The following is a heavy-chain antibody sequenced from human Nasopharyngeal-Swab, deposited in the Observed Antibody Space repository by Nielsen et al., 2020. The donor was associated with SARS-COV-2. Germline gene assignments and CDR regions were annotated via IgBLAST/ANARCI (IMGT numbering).Heavy chain of an antibody. CDR3: ARVLPFRITGTAGMDV. CDR2: INPTDGST. D-gene: IGHD1-7*01. J-gene: IGHJ6*02. V-gene: IGHV1-46*01. CDR1: GYTFTSYY. Sequence: ASVKVSCKASGYTFTSYYLHWVLQAPGQGLQWMVIINPTDGSTSYAQKFEGRVTMTRVTSTSTVYMELNSMRSEDTAVYYCARVLPFRITGTAGMDVWGQGTTVTVSS.